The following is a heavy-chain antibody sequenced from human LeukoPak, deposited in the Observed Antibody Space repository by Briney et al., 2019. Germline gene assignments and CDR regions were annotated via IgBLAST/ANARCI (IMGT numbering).Heavy chain of an antibody. V-gene: IGHV4-31*03. J-gene: IGHJ4*02. Sequence: SETLSLTCTVSGGSISSGGYYWSWIRQHPGKGLEWIGYIYYGGSTYYNPSLKSRVTISVDTSKNQFSLKLSSVTAADTAVYYCASAPNLPYYDILTGYRFWGQGTLVTVSS. CDR3: ASAPNLPYYDILTGYRF. D-gene: IGHD3-9*01. CDR1: GGSISSGGYY. CDR2: IYYGGST.